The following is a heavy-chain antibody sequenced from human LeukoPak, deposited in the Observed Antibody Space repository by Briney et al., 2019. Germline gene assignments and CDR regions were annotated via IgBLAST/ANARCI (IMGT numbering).Heavy chain of an antibody. D-gene: IGHD2-15*01. Sequence: PSETLSLTCAVYGGSFSGYYWSWIRQPPGKGLEWIGEINHSGSTNYNPSLKSRVTISVDTSKNQFSLKLSSVTAADTAVYHCARGVRCSGGSCYDEDYYYGMDVWGKGTTVTVSS. CDR3: ARGVRCSGGSCYDEDYYYGMDV. CDR1: GGSFSGYY. J-gene: IGHJ6*04. CDR2: INHSGST. V-gene: IGHV4-34*01.